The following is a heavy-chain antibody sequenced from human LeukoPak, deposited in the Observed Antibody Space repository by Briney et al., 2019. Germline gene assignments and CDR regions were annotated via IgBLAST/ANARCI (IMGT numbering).Heavy chain of an antibody. D-gene: IGHD2-2*01. CDR1: GFTFRSYA. J-gene: IGHJ4*02. CDR2: ISADGDST. V-gene: IGHV3-23*01. CDR3: AKRRYCTTTSCHHFDY. Sequence: GGSLRLSCAASGFTFRSYAMNWVRQAPGKGLEWVSAISADGDSTYYADSVKGRFTISRDNPKNTLYPQMNSLRPGDTAVYYCAKRRYCTTTSCHHFDYWGQGTLVTVSS.